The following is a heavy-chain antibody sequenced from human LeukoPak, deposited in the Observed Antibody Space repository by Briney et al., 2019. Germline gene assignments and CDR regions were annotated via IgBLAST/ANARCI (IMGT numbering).Heavy chain of an antibody. CDR3: ARCGGGYGSATREIDY. V-gene: IGHV3-23*01. CDR1: GFTLSSYA. Sequence: GGSLRLSCAASGFTLSSYAMSWVRQAPGKGLEWVSAISGSGGSTYYADSVKGRFTISRDNAKNSLYLQMNSLRAEDTAVYYCARCGGGYGSATREIDYWGQGTLVTVSS. D-gene: IGHD3-10*01. J-gene: IGHJ4*02. CDR2: ISGSGGST.